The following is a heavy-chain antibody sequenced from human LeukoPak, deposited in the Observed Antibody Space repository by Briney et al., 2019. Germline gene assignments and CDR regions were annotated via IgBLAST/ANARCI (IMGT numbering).Heavy chain of an antibody. CDR1: GFTFSSYW. Sequence: GGSLRLSCAASGFTFSSYWMHWVRQAPGKVLVWVSRINSDGSSTSYADSVKGRFTISRDNAKNTLYLQMNSLRAEDTAVYYCARRIAVAGNFDYWGRGTLVTVSS. V-gene: IGHV3-74*01. D-gene: IGHD6-19*01. CDR2: INSDGSST. CDR3: ARRIAVAGNFDY. J-gene: IGHJ4*02.